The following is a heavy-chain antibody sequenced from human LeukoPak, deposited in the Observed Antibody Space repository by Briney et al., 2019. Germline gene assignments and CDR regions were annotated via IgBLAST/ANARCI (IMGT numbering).Heavy chain of an antibody. CDR3: ARAPRYYYYYMDV. CDR1: GGSISSYY. Sequence: SETLSLTCTVSGGSISSYYWSWIRQPPGKGLEWIGYIYSSGSTNYNPSLKGRVTISVDTSKNQFSLKLSSVTAADTAVYYCARAPRYYYYYMDVWGKGTTVTVSS. CDR2: IYSSGST. J-gene: IGHJ6*03. V-gene: IGHV4-4*09.